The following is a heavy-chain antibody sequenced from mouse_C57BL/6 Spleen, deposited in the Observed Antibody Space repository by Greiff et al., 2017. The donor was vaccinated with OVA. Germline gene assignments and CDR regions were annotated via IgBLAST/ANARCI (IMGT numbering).Heavy chain of an antibody. Sequence: QVQLKQPGAELVKPGASVKLSCKASGYTFTSYWMQWVKQRPGQGLEWIGEIDPSDSYTNYNQKFKGKATLTVDTSSSTAYMQLSSLTSEDSAVYYCATGGRSGSSYRCAYWGQGTLVTVSA. J-gene: IGHJ3*01. D-gene: IGHD1-1*01. CDR1: GYTFTSYW. CDR3: ATGGRSGSSYRCAY. V-gene: IGHV1-50*01. CDR2: IDPSDSYT.